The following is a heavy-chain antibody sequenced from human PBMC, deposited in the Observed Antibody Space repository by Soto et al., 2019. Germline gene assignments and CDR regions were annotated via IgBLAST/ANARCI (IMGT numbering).Heavy chain of an antibody. CDR1: GYTFTNFG. CDR3: ARGGTPRDY. CDR2: ISAYNGNT. D-gene: IGHD3-16*01. J-gene: IGHJ4*02. Sequence: QVHLVQSGAEVKKPGASVKVSCTASGYTFTNFGISWVRQAPGQGLEWMGWISAYNGNTNYAQKFQGRVTMTTDTSTSTAYMGVRSLRSDDTAVYSWARGGTPRDYWGQGTLVTVSS. V-gene: IGHV1-18*01.